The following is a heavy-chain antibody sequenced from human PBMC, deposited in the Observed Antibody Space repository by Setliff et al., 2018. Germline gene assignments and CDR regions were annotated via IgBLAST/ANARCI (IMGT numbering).Heavy chain of an antibody. CDR3: ARQEFLRSDYLHYYDSRQAFDI. D-gene: IGHD3-22*01. V-gene: IGHV3-30*01. J-gene: IGHJ3*02. Sequence: PGGSLRLSCAASGFTLSSYGIHWVRQAPGKGLEWVTSISFQGVNKYYVDSVKGRFTISRDIFKNTVFLQMESLRAEDTAVYYCARQEFLRSDYLHYYDSRQAFDIWGQGTMVTVSS. CDR1: GFTLSSYG. CDR2: ISFQGVNK.